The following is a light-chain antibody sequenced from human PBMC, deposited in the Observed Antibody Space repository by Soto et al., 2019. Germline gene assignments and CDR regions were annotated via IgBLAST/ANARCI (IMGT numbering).Light chain of an antibody. CDR2: AAS. CDR1: QGISSY. Sequence: DIKLTQSPSFLSASVGDRVTITCRASQGISSYLAWYQQKPGKAPKLLIYAASTLQSGVPSRFSGSGSGTEITRTISSLQPEDFATYYCQHLNSHPFTFGPGTTVDIK. CDR3: QHLNSHPFT. V-gene: IGKV1-9*01. J-gene: IGKJ3*01.